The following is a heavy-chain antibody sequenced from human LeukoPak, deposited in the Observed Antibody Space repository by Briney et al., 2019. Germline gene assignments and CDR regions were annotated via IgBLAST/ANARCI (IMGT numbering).Heavy chain of an antibody. V-gene: IGHV4-34*01. J-gene: IGHJ6*03. Sequence: SETLSLTCAVYGGSFSGYYWSWIRQPPGKGLEWIGEINHSGSTNYNPSLKSRVTISVDTSKNQFSLKLSSVTAADTAVYYCARSVEGYCRGGSCYYYSYYMDVWGKGTTVTVSS. CDR2: INHSGST. CDR1: GGSFSGYY. D-gene: IGHD2-15*01. CDR3: ARSVEGYCRGGSCYYYSYYMDV.